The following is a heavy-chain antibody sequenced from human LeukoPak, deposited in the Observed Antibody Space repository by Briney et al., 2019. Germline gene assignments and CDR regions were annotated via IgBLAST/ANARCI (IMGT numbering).Heavy chain of an antibody. V-gene: IGHV3-23*01. CDR2: ISGSGGST. CDR3: AKGGEGRLERRLFDY. J-gene: IGHJ4*02. D-gene: IGHD1-1*01. CDR1: GVTLSSYA. Sequence: GGSLRLSCAASGVTLSSYAMSWARQAPGKGLEWVSAISGSGGSTYYADSVKGRFTISRDNSKNTLYLQMNSLRAEDTAVYYCAKGGEGRLERRLFDYWGQGTLVTVSS.